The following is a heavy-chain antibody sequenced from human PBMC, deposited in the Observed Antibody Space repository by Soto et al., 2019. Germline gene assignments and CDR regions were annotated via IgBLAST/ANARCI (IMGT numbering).Heavy chain of an antibody. V-gene: IGHV3-72*01. CDR1: GFTFSDYY. CDR2: IRDKANRYTT. Sequence: DVLLVESGGGLVQPGGSLRLSCVASGFTFSDYYMDWIRQAPGKGLEWVGRIRDKANRYTTEYAASVKGRFTISRDDSNNSLYLEMNSLKTEDTAIYYCGRRWQRLVDYGGQGTLVTVSS. D-gene: IGHD6-25*01. J-gene: IGHJ4*02. CDR3: GRRWQRLVDY.